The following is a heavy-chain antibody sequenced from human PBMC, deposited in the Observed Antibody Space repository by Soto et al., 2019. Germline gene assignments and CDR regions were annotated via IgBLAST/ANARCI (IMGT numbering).Heavy chain of an antibody. D-gene: IGHD2-15*01. J-gene: IGHJ4*02. V-gene: IGHV3-30*18. Sequence: QVQLVESGGGVVQPGRSLRLSCAASGFTFSSYGMHWVRQAPGKGLEWVAVISYDGSNKYYADSVKGRFTISRDNSKNTLYLQMNSLRAEDTDVYYCAKDRNIVVVVAPLDYWGQGTLVTVSS. CDR1: GFTFSSYG. CDR3: AKDRNIVVVVAPLDY. CDR2: ISYDGSNK.